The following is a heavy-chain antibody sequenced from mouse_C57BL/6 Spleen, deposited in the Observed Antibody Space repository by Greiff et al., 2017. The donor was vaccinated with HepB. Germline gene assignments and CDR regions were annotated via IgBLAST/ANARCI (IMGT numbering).Heavy chain of an antibody. V-gene: IGHV1-76*01. D-gene: IGHD2-4*01. Sequence: QVQLQQSGAELVRPGASVKLSCKASGYTFTDYYINWVKQRPGQGLEWIARIYPGSGNTYYNEKFKGKATLTAEKSSSTAYMQLSSLTSEDSAVYFCARRLYDYDGFAYWGQGTLVTVSA. CDR1: GYTFTDYY. CDR2: IYPGSGNT. J-gene: IGHJ3*01. CDR3: ARRLYDYDGFAY.